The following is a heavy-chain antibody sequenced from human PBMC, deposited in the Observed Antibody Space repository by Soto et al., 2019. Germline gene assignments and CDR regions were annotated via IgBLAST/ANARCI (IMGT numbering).Heavy chain of an antibody. CDR2: ISSSSSYI. D-gene: IGHD2-2*03. Sequence: EVQLVESGGGLVKPGGSPRLSCAASGFTFSSYSMNWVRQAPGKGLEWVSSISSSSSYIYYADSVKGRFTISRDNAKNSLYLQMNSLRAEDTAVYYCARCPLLPNGYCSSTSCPEAAFDIWGQGTMVTVSS. V-gene: IGHV3-21*01. CDR3: ARCPLLPNGYCSSTSCPEAAFDI. J-gene: IGHJ3*02. CDR1: GFTFSSYS.